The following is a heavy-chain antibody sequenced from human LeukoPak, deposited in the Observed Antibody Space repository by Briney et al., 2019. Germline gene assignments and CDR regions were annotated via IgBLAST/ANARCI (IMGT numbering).Heavy chain of an antibody. CDR2: TYYRSMWYN. CDR1: GDSVSSNSAA. J-gene: IGHJ4*02. D-gene: IGHD3-3*01. Sequence: SQTLSLTCAISGDSVSSNSAAWNWNRQSPSRGLEWLGRTYYRSMWYNDYAVSVKSRITNNPDTSKNQFSLRLNSVTPEDTAVYYCAREYYDFWSGYILDYWGQRTLVTVSS. CDR3: AREYYDFWSGYILDY. V-gene: IGHV6-1*01.